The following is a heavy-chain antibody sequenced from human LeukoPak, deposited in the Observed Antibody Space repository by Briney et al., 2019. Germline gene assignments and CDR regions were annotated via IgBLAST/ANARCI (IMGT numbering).Heavy chain of an antibody. J-gene: IGHJ4*02. Sequence: GGSLRLSCAASGFTFSDYYMSWIRQAPGKGLEWVSYISSSSSYTNYADSVRGRFSISRDNAKNTVYLQMNSLRVEDTAVYYCAKDWFATTDYWGQGILVTVSS. CDR1: GFTFSDYY. CDR2: ISSSSSYT. D-gene: IGHD1/OR15-1a*01. V-gene: IGHV3-11*06. CDR3: AKDWFATTDY.